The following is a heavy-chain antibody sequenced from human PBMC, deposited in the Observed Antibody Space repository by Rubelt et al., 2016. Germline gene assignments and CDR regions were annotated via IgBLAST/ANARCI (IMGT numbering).Heavy chain of an antibody. CDR1: GYTFTSYY. V-gene: IGHV1-46*01. D-gene: IGHD2-2*01. Sequence: QVQLVQSGAEVKKPGASVKVSCKASGYTFTSYYMHWVRQAPGQGLEWMGIINPSGGRTSYAQKFHGRCTMTRDTSTSTVYMELSSLGSEDTAVYYCARDVIVVVPAAPDAFDIWGQGTMVTVSS. J-gene: IGHJ3*02. CDR3: ARDVIVVVPAAPDAFDI. CDR2: INPSGGRT.